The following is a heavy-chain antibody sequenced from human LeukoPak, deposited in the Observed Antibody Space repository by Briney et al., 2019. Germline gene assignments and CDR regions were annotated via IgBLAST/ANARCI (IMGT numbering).Heavy chain of an antibody. CDR2: ISYDGSNK. V-gene: IGHV3-30*04. CDR1: GFTFSSYA. D-gene: IGHD3-22*01. J-gene: IGHJ4*02. Sequence: GGSLRLSCAASGFTFSSYAMHWVRQAPGKGLEWVAVISYDGSNKYYADSVKGRFTISRDNSRNTLYLQMNSLRTEDTAVYYCAKDRNYYDSSSTKNDYWGQGTLVTVSS. CDR3: AKDRNYYDSSSTKNDY.